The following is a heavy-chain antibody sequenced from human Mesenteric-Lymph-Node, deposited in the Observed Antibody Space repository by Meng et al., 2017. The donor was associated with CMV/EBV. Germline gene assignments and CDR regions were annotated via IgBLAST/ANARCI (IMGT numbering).Heavy chain of an antibody. J-gene: IGHJ2*01. V-gene: IGHV3-33*06. CDR1: GFTFSSYG. D-gene: IGHD3-16*01. Sequence: YGFTFSSYGMHWVRQAPGKGLEWVAIIWYDGVIKYYTDSVKGRFTISRDNSRNTLYLQMNSLRAEDTAVYFCVKDGGNTHWYFDLWGRGTLVTVSS. CDR3: VKDGGNTHWYFDL. CDR2: IWYDGVIK.